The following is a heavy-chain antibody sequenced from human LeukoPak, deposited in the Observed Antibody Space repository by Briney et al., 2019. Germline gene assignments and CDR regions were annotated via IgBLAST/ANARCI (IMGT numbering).Heavy chain of an antibody. J-gene: IGHJ4*02. CDR2: INDSGST. V-gene: IGHV4-34*01. D-gene: IGHD6-13*01. CDR3: ARAAGSWCFDY. Sequence: SETLSLTCAVYGGSLSGYYWSWIRQSPGKGLEWIGEINDSGSTNYNPSLKSRVTISVDTSKNQFSLKLTSVTAADTAVYYCARAAGSWCFDYWGQGTLVTVSS. CDR1: GGSLSGYY.